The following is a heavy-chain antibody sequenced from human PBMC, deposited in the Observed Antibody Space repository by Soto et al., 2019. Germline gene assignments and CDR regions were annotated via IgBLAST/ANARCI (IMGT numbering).Heavy chain of an antibody. CDR1: GFTFSSYA. D-gene: IGHD3-10*01. J-gene: IGHJ4*02. V-gene: IGHV3-23*01. Sequence: EVQLLESGGGLVQPGGSLRLSCAASGFTFSSYAMRWVRQAPGKGLEWVSAISGSGDSTYYADSVKGRFTISRDNSKNTLYLQMNSLRADDTAVYYCAKRGSGSYFDYWGQGNLVTGSS. CDR3: AKRGSGSYFDY. CDR2: ISGSGDST.